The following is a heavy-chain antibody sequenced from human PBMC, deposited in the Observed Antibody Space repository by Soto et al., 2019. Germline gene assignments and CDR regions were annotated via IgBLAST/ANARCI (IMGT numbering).Heavy chain of an antibody. Sequence: QVQLQESGPGLVKPSQTLSLTCTVSGGSISSGDYYWSWIRQHPGKGLEWVGYISYSGTTHYNPSLKSRLTTSVDTSNNQFSLRLSSVTASDTAVYYCARLHIAPWGGWFDPWGQGTLVTVSS. V-gene: IGHV4-31*03. CDR3: ARLHIAPWGGWFDP. CDR1: GGSISSGDYY. J-gene: IGHJ5*02. CDR2: ISYSGTT. D-gene: IGHD2-21*01.